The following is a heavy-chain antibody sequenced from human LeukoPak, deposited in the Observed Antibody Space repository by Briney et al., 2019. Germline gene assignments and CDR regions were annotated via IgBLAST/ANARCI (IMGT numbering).Heavy chain of an antibody. CDR1: GYTFTGYY. D-gene: IGHD6-13*01. CDR2: ISTYNVNT. Sequence: ASVKVSCKASGYTFTGYYMHWVRQAPGQGLEWMGWISTYNVNTNYVQKFQGRVTMTTDTSTSTAHMELRSLRADDTAVYYCARDRTPNIAAAGTKGQDAFDIWGQGTMVTVSS. J-gene: IGHJ3*02. CDR3: ARDRTPNIAAAGTKGQDAFDI. V-gene: IGHV1-18*04.